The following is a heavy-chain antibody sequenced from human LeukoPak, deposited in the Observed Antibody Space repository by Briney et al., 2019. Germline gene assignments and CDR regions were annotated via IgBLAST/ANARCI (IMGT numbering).Heavy chain of an antibody. D-gene: IGHD1-7*01. Sequence: GGSLRLSCAASGFTFSNYWVHWVRQAPGKGLVWVSRINPDGSTINYADSVKGRFTISRDDAKNTLYLQMNSLRAEDTAVCYCATAGNYRFDYWGQGTLVTVSS. CDR1: GFTFSNYW. J-gene: IGHJ4*02. CDR3: ATAGNYRFDY. V-gene: IGHV3-74*01. CDR2: INPDGSTI.